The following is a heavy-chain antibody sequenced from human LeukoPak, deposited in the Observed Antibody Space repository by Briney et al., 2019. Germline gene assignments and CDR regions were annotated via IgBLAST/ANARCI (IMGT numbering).Heavy chain of an antibody. D-gene: IGHD5-12*01. V-gene: IGHV3-7*05. CDR3: GRGPGYRSDY. CDR1: GLTFNTYW. J-gene: IGHJ4*02. CDR2: INRDGSEK. Sequence: PGGSLRLSCAASGLTFNTYWMTWVRQAPGKGLEWVANINRDGSEKNYVDSVRGRFTISRDNTKNSLYLQMNSFIVEDTAVYYCGRGPGYRSDYWGQGTLVTVSS.